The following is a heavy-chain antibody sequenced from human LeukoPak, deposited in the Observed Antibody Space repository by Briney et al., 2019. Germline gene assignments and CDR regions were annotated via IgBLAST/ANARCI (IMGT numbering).Heavy chain of an antibody. J-gene: IGHJ6*02. Sequence: SQTLSLTCTVSGGSISSGGYYWSWTRQHPGKGLGWIGYIYYSGSTYYNPSLKSRVTISVDTSKNQFSLKLSSVTAADTAVYYCARADFWSGYRPYYYGMDVWGQGTTVTVSS. CDR1: GGSISSGGYY. CDR3: ARADFWSGYRPYYYGMDV. D-gene: IGHD3-3*01. V-gene: IGHV4-31*03. CDR2: IYYSGST.